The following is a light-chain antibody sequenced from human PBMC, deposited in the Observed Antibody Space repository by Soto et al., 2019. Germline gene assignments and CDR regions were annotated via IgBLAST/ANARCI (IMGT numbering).Light chain of an antibody. J-gene: IGKJ3*01. CDR2: AAS. Sequence: EMVLTQSPGTLSLSPGERATLSCSASQSVASSHLDWYRQKPGQTPRLLIYAASSRATGIPDRISGSGSGTDFILSISRLEPEDFAVYYCQQYGSAPFTFGPGTKVDIK. CDR3: QQYGSAPFT. V-gene: IGKV3-20*01. CDR1: QSVASSH.